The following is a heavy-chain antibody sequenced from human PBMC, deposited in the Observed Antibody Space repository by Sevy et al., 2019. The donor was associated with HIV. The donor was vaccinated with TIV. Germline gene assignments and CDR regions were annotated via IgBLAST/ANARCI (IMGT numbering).Heavy chain of an antibody. CDR1: GFTFIRYN. J-gene: IGHJ4*02. V-gene: IGHV3-21*06. CDR2: VGGSSNYI. CDR3: ARGPPDGSYDYFDY. Sequence: GGSLRLSCAASGFTFIRYNMNWVRQAPGKGLEWVSSVGGSSNYIYYAESLKGRFIISRDNVKDTLSLQMNSLRADETAVYYCARGPPDGSYDYFDYWGQGTLVTVSS. D-gene: IGHD1-26*01.